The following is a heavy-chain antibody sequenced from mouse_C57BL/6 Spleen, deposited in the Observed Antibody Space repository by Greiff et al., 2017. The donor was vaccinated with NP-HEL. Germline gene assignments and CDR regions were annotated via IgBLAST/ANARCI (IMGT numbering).Heavy chain of an antibody. Sequence: EVQVVESGGGLVKPGGSLKLSCAASGFTFSDYGMHWVRQAPEKGLEWVAYISSGSSTIYYAHTVKGRFTISRDNAKNTLFLQMTSLRSEDTAMYYCARGVAPRYFDVWGTGTTVTVSS. D-gene: IGHD1-1*02. CDR3: ARGVAPRYFDV. CDR1: GFTFSDYG. V-gene: IGHV5-17*01. J-gene: IGHJ1*03. CDR2: ISSGSSTI.